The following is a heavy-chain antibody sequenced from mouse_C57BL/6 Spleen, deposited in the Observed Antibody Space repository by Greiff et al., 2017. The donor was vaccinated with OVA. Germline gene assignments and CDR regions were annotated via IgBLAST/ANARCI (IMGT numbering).Heavy chain of an antibody. CDR2: IDPSDSYT. CDR1: GYTFTSYW. Sequence: VQLQQPGAELVRPGTSVKLSCKASGYTFTSYWMHWVKQRPGQGLEWIGVIDPSDSYTNYNQQFKGKATLTVDTSSSTAYMQLSSLTSEDSAVYYCARRDITTVVPDYWGQGTTLTVSS. D-gene: IGHD1-1*01. J-gene: IGHJ2*01. V-gene: IGHV1-59*01. CDR3: ARRDITTVVPDY.